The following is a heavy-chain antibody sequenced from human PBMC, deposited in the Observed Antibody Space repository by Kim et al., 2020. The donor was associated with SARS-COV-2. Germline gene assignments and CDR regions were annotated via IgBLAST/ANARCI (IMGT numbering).Heavy chain of an antibody. CDR2: INHSGST. CDR3: AIAVAKCGFDY. V-gene: IGHV4-34*01. CDR1: GGSFSGYY. D-gene: IGHD6-19*01. Sequence: SETLSLTCAVYGGSFSGYYWSWIRQPPGKGLEWIGEINHSGSTNYNPSLKSRVTISVDTSKNQFSLKLSSVTAADTAVYYCAIAVAKCGFDYWGQGTLVTVSS. J-gene: IGHJ4*02.